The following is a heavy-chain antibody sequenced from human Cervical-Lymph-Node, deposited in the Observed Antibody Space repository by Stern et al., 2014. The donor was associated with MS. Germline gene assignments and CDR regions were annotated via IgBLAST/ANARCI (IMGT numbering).Heavy chain of an antibody. CDR3: SGSNWYFFDY. D-gene: IGHD6-13*01. V-gene: IGHV3-74*01. J-gene: IGHJ4*02. Sequence: EVQLVESGGGLVQPGGSLRLSCVASGFTFSSYWMHWVRQPPGKGPVWVSRISNDGGATSYADAVMGRFTISRDNAKNTLYLQMNSLRAEDTAVYYCSGSNWYFFDYWGQGTLVTVSS. CDR2: ISNDGGAT. CDR1: GFTFSSYW.